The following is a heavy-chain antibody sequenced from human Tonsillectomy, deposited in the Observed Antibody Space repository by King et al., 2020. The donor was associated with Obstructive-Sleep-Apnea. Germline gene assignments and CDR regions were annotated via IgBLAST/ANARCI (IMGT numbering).Heavy chain of an antibody. Sequence: VQLVESGGGVVQPGRSLTLSCAASGHTLSSSTMHWVRQLPDKGLEWVALMSSDGENRYYAASVKGRFEIYRDTSKNTLYLQMNRLRADDTAVYFCASIIDGYNFVDLWGQGTLVNVSS. CDR2: MSSDGENR. J-gene: IGHJ5*02. V-gene: IGHV3-30*09. CDR1: GHTLSSST. D-gene: IGHD5-24*01. CDR3: ASIIDGYNFVDL.